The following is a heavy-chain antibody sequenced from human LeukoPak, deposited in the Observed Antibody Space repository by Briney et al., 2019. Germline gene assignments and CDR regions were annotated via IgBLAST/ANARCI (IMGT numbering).Heavy chain of an antibody. J-gene: IGHJ3*02. Sequence: ASVKVSCKASGYTFTGYYMHWVRQAPGQGLEWMGGAIPIFGTENYAQKFQGRVTITADESTSTIYMDLSSLRSEDTAVYYCARQWADGFDMWGQGTMVTVSS. D-gene: IGHD1-26*01. CDR3: ARQWADGFDM. V-gene: IGHV1-69*13. CDR1: GYTFTGYY. CDR2: AIPIFGTE.